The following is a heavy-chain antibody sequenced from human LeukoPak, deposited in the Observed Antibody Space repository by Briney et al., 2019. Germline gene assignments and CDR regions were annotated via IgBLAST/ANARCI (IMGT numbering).Heavy chain of an antibody. Sequence: GASVKVSCKASGYTFTSYGISWVRQAPGQGLEWMGYINPHSGGTSSPQKFQGRVTMTTDTSISAVYMELSSLTSDDTAMYYCVREGNELLSKNFDYWGQGSLVTVSS. CDR3: VREGNELLSKNFDY. V-gene: IGHV1-2*02. CDR1: GYTFTSYG. J-gene: IGHJ4*02. CDR2: INPHSGGT. D-gene: IGHD2-21*02.